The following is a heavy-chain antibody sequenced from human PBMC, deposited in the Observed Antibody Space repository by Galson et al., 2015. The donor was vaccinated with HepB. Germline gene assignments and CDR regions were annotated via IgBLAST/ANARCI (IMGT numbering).Heavy chain of an antibody. CDR1: GFIFSSYS. J-gene: IGHJ5*02. Sequence: SLRLSCAASGFIFSSYSMNWVRQAPGKGLEWISYISSNSNTVKYADSVKGRFTISRDNAKNSLYVQMNSLRVEDTAVYYCARGMVGATPWFDPWGQGILVAVSS. D-gene: IGHD1-26*01. CDR3: ARGMVGATPWFDP. CDR2: ISSNSNTV. V-gene: IGHV3-48*04.